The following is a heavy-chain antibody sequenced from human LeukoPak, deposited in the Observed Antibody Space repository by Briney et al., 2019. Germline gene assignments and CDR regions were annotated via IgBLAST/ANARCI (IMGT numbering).Heavy chain of an antibody. CDR2: INLEGTEK. J-gene: IGHJ5*02. CDR1: GFTFSRYW. Sequence: GGSLRLSCKASGFTFSRYWMNWVRQAPGKGLEWVANINLEGTEKYYLNSVEGRFSISRDNAKNSLYLQMNSLRAEDTAVYYCAKLKLGRLPINWFDPWGQGTLVTVSS. V-gene: IGHV3-7*01. D-gene: IGHD2-21*02. CDR3: AKLKLGRLPINWFDP.